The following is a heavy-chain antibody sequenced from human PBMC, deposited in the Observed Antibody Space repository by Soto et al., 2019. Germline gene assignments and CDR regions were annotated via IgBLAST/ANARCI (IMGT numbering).Heavy chain of an antibody. Sequence: EVQLVESGGGLVKPGGSLRLSCAASGFTFSSYSMNWVRQAPGKGLEWVSSISSSSSYIYYADSVKGRFTISRDNAKNSLYLQMNSLRAEDTAVYYCARDLAVYSSSVSYYGMDVWGQGTTVTVSS. CDR3: ARDLAVYSSSVSYYGMDV. CDR1: GFTFSSYS. D-gene: IGHD6-6*01. J-gene: IGHJ6*02. V-gene: IGHV3-21*01. CDR2: ISSSSSYI.